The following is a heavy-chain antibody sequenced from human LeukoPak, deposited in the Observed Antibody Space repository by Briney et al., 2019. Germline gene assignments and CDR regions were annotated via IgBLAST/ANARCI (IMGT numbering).Heavy chain of an antibody. V-gene: IGHV3-30*18. D-gene: IGHD3-9*01. CDR2: ISYDGSNK. CDR3: AKDGLHNYDILTD. CDR1: GFTFSSYG. Sequence: PGGSLRLSCAASGFTFSSYGMHWVRQAPGKGLEWVAVISYDGSNKYYADSVKGRFTISRDNSKNTLYLQMNSLRAEDTAVYYCAKDGLHNYDILTDWGQGTLVTVSS. J-gene: IGHJ4*02.